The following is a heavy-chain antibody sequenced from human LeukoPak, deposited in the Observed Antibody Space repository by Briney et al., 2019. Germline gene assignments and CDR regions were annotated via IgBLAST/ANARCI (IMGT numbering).Heavy chain of an antibody. V-gene: IGHV3-30-3*01. J-gene: IGHJ4*02. Sequence: GRSLRLSCAGSGFTFSTYATHWVRQAPGKGLEWVAGLSYDGSDKHFADSVKGRFTISRDNPKNTLYLQMNSLRPEDTAVYFCARDLSNQLLLFDYWGQGTLVTVSS. CDR1: GFTFSTYA. CDR2: LSYDGSDK. CDR3: ARDLSNQLLLFDY. D-gene: IGHD2-15*01.